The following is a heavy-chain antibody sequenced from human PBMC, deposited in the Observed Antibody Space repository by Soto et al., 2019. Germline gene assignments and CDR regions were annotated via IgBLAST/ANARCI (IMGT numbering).Heavy chain of an antibody. CDR3: ARANIVVFYGMDV. Sequence: GGSLRLSCAASGFSFSNYGMHWVRQAPGKGLEWVAIIWYDGSNEYYADSVKGRFTISRDNSKTTLNLQMNSLRVEDTAVYYCARANIVVFYGMDVWGQGTTLTVSS. CDR2: IWYDGSNE. D-gene: IGHD2-2*01. V-gene: IGHV3-33*01. J-gene: IGHJ6*02. CDR1: GFSFSNYG.